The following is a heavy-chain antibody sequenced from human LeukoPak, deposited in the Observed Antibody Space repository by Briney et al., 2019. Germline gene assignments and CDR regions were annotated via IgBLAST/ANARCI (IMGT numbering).Heavy chain of an antibody. CDR3: ARGSRRGGYSSSWYPLTS. CDR2: INHSGST. J-gene: IGHJ5*02. D-gene: IGHD6-13*01. V-gene: IGHV4-34*01. CDR1: GGSFSGSY. Sequence: SETLSLTCAVYGGSFSGSYWSWIRPPPGKGLEWIGEINHSGSTNYNPSLKSRVTISVDTSKNQFSLKLSSVTAADTAVYYCARGSRRGGYSSSWYPLTSWGQGTLVTVSS.